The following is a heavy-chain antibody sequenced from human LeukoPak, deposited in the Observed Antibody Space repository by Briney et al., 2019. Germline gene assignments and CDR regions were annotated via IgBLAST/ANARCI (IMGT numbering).Heavy chain of an antibody. CDR2: IYHSGST. CDR3: ARDPSSGSYHYYYYYMDV. J-gene: IGHJ6*03. D-gene: IGHD1-26*01. CDR1: GGSISSNNW. V-gene: IGHV4-4*02. Sequence: SETLSLTCAVSGGSISSNNWWNWVRQPPGKGLEWIGEIYHSGSTNYNPSLKSRVTISVDKSKNQFSLKLSSVTAADTAVYYCARDPSSGSYHYYYYYMDVWGKGTTVTVSS.